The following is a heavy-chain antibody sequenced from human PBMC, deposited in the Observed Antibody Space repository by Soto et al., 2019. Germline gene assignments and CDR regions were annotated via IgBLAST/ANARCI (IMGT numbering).Heavy chain of an antibody. CDR3: ARSAPYDY. Sequence: QVQLMQSGAEVKKPGASVRVSCKASGYTFTNYYVHWVRQAPGQGLEWMGFINPNGGSTTYAQKFQGRFTVTTDTSTRTVYMQLSGLRSEDTAVFYCARSAPYDYWGQGTLVTVSS. CDR1: GYTFTNYY. CDR2: INPNGGST. J-gene: IGHJ4*02. V-gene: IGHV1-46*01.